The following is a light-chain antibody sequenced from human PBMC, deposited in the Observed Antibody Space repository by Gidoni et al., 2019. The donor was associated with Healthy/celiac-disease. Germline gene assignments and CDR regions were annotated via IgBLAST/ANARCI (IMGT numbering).Light chain of an antibody. CDR2: DDS. J-gene: IGLJ2*01. Sequence: SYVLPQPPSVSVAPGKTARITCGGNNSGSKSVHWYQQKPGQAPVLVVYDDSDRPSGIPERFSGSNSGNTATLTSSRVEAGDEADYYCQVWDSSSDHPVFGGGTKLTVL. CDR1: NSGSKS. CDR3: QVWDSSSDHPV. V-gene: IGLV3-21*03.